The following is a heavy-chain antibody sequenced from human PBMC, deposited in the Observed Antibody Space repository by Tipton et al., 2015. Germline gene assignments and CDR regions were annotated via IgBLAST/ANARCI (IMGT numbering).Heavy chain of an antibody. CDR3: ARAVAGTFDY. Sequence: TLSLTCTVSGGSFRSYYWSWIRQPAGKGLEWIGRIYTNGNTNYNPSLKSRVTMSVDTSRNQFSLKLRSVTAADTAVYYCARAVAGTFDYWGQGTLVTVSS. J-gene: IGHJ4*02. V-gene: IGHV4-4*07. CDR2: IYTNGNT. CDR1: GGSFRSYY. D-gene: IGHD6-19*01.